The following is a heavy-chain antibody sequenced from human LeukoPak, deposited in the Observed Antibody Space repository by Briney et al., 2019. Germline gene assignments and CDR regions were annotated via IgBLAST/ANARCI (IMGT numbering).Heavy chain of an antibody. CDR2: IYYSGST. D-gene: IGHD2-15*01. Sequence: PSETLSLTCTVSGGSISSGGYYWSWIRQHPGKGLEWIGYIYYSGSTYYNSSLKSRVTISVDTSKNQFSLKLSSVTAADTAVYYCARGGCSGGSCYCAYWGQGTLVTVSS. J-gene: IGHJ4*02. CDR3: ARGGCSGGSCYCAY. V-gene: IGHV4-31*03. CDR1: GGSISSGGYY.